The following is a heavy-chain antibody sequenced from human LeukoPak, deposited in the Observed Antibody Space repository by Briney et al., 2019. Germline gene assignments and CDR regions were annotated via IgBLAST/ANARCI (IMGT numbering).Heavy chain of an antibody. CDR1: GGTFSSYT. CDR3: ARDIREMATIIGHAFDI. V-gene: IGHV1-69*04. CDR2: IIPILGIA. J-gene: IGHJ3*02. Sequence: SVKVSCKASGGTFSSYTISWVRHAPGQGLEWMGRIIPILGIANYAQKFQGRVTITADKSTSTAYMELSSLRSEDTAVYYCARDIREMATIIGHAFDIWGQGTMVTVSS. D-gene: IGHD5-24*01.